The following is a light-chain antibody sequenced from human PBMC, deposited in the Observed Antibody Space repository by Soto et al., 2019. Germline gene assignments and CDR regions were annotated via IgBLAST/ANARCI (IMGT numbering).Light chain of an antibody. CDR3: QQFSSYPYT. CDR2: DAS. J-gene: IGKJ2*01. V-gene: IGKV1-13*02. Sequence: GDRVPITCRASQDISSALAWFHQKPGEGPKLLIYDASRLESGVPSRFSGSGAGTDFTLTISSLQPEEFATYYCQQFSSYPYTFGQGTKLEIK. CDR1: QDISSA.